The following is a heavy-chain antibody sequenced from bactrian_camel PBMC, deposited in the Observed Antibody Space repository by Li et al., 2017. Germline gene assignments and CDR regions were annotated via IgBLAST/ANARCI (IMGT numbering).Heavy chain of an antibody. CDR1: RYAFRCYY. V-gene: IGHV3S10*01. J-gene: IGHJ4*01. Sequence: VQLVESGGGSVQAGGSLSLSCAASRYAFRCYYLAWFRQAPDKGREGIARIDTEGTTTYSASVKGRFTISRDDANNTLYLQMNSLKLEDTAMYHCAADSVVTCVQVALEIIRRTTYYGQGTQVTVS. D-gene: IGHD5*01. CDR2: IDTEGTT.